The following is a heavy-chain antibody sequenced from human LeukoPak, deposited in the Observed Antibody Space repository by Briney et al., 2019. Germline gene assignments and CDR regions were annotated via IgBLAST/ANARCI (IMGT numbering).Heavy chain of an antibody. D-gene: IGHD6-19*01. V-gene: IGHV3-13*01. CDR1: GFTFTFYA. CDR3: ATTRVSCWSLDF. Sequence: GGSLRLSCAASGFTFTFYAIHWVRQATGGGPEWVSTIKSDGDTYYSGSVKGRFTISRGDAENSFCLQMSSLGAGDTAMYFCATTRVSCWSLDFWGQGTLVIVSS. J-gene: IGHJ4*02. CDR2: IKSDGDT.